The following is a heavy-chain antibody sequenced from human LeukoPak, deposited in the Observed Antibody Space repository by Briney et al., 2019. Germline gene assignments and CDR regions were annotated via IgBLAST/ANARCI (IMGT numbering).Heavy chain of an antibody. Sequence: PSETLSLTCTVSGGSISSYYWSWIRQPPGKGLEWIGYIYYSGSTDYNPSLNSRVTMSVDTSKNQFSLKLSSVTAADTAVYYCARLNSGYPYYFDYWGQGTLVTVSS. CDR1: GGSISSYY. D-gene: IGHD3-22*01. CDR3: ARLNSGYPYYFDY. V-gene: IGHV4-59*08. CDR2: IYYSGST. J-gene: IGHJ4*02.